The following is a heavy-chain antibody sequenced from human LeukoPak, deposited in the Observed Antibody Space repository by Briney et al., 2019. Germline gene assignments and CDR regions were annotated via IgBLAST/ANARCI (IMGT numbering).Heavy chain of an antibody. J-gene: IGHJ4*02. D-gene: IGHD2-15*01. CDR2: IYYSGST. CDR1: GGPISSYY. Sequence: SETLSLTCTVSGGPISSYYWSWIRQPPGKGLEWIGYIYYSGSTNYNPSLKSRVTISVDTSKNQFSLKLSSVTAADTAVYYCARGRGRQDMKLDYWGQGTLVTVSS. V-gene: IGHV4-59*01. CDR3: ARGRGRQDMKLDY.